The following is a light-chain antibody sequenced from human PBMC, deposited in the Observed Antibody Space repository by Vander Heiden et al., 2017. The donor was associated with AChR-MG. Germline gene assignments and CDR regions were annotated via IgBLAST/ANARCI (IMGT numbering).Light chain of an antibody. CDR1: QSVSSY. J-gene: IGKJ4*01. Sequence: EIVLTQSPATLSLSPGERATLSCRASQSVSSYLAWYQQKPGKAPKLLIYAASNLQTGVPSRFSGSGSGTDFTLTISSLQPEDVATYYCQQRNSAPFTFGQGTKVEIK. V-gene: IGKV3-11*01. CDR3: QQRNSAPFT. CDR2: AAS.